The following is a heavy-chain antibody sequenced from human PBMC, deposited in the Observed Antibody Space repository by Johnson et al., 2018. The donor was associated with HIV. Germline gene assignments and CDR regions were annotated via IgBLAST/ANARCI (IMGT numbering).Heavy chain of an antibody. D-gene: IGHD5-12*01. Sequence: QVQLVESGGGVVQPGRSLRLSCAASGFTFSSYGMHWVRQAPAKGLAWVAFIRYDGSTKYYADSVKGRFTISRDNSKNTLYLQMNSLRAEDTAVYYCARDHSGYDSVTAAFDIWGQGTMVTVSS. V-gene: IGHV3-30*02. CDR3: ARDHSGYDSVTAAFDI. CDR1: GFTFSSYG. CDR2: IRYDGSTK. J-gene: IGHJ3*02.